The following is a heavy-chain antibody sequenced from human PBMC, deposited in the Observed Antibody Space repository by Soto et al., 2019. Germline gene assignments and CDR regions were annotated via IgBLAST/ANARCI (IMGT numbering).Heavy chain of an antibody. D-gene: IGHD2-15*01. J-gene: IGHJ4*02. CDR2: IIPIFGTA. CDR3: AGALLVVVAATPNPFDY. V-gene: IGHV1-69*13. Sequence: SVKVSCKASGGTFSSYAISWVRQAPGQGLEWMGGIIPIFGTANYAQKFQGRVTITADESTSTAYMELSSLRSEDTAVYYCAGALLVVVAATPNPFDYWGQGTLVTVSS. CDR1: GGTFSSYA.